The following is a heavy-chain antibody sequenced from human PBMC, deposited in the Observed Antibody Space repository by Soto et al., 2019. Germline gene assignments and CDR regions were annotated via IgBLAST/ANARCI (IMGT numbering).Heavy chain of an antibody. Sequence: ASVKVSCKASGYTFTSYYMHWVRQAPGQGLEWMGVINPSGGSTSYAQKFQGRVTMTRDTSTSTVYMELSSLRSEDTAVYYCARGPDYYDSSGYYSLGYGMDVWGQGTTVTVSS. CDR1: GYTFTSYY. J-gene: IGHJ6*02. D-gene: IGHD3-22*01. CDR2: INPSGGST. V-gene: IGHV1-46*01. CDR3: ARGPDYYDSSGYYSLGYGMDV.